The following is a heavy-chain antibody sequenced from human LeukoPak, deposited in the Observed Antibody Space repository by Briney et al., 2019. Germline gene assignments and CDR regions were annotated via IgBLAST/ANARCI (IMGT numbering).Heavy chain of an antibody. V-gene: IGHV1-2*02. D-gene: IGHD3-3*01. CDR3: ARDGETNDFWSPYVPLVFDY. J-gene: IGHJ4*02. CDR1: GYTFTNYY. Sequence: ASVKVSCKASGYTFTNYYIHWVRQAPEQGLEWMGGINPNSGGTIYAQKFQGRVTVTRDTSLTTAYMELSRLRSDDTAVYYCARDGETNDFWSPYVPLVFDYWGQGTLVTVSS. CDR2: INPNSGGT.